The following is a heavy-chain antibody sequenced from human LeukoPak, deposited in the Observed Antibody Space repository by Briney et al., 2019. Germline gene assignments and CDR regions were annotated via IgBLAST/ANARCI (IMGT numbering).Heavy chain of an antibody. J-gene: IGHJ3*01. Sequence: GGSLRLSCAASGFTFSSYAMSWVRQAPGKGLEWVSAISGSGGSTYYADSVKGRFTISRDNSKNTLYLQMNTLRAEDTAVYYCVKDDLESADGAFGLWGQGTMVTVSP. V-gene: IGHV3-23*01. D-gene: IGHD3-3*01. CDR2: ISGSGGST. CDR1: GFTFSSYA. CDR3: VKDDLESADGAFGL.